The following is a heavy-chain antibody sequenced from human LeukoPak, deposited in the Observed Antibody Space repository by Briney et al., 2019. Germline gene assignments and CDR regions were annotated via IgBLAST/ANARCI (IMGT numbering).Heavy chain of an antibody. D-gene: IGHD6-13*01. CDR1: GGSINSGRYY. CDR3: ASSPGIAAAEGDVFDI. V-gene: IGHV4-61*09. CDR2: VYASGST. Sequence: SETLSLTCSVSGGSINSGRYYWSWIRQPAGKGLEWIGHVYASGSTNYNPSLKSRVTISLDTSKNRFSLKLSSVTAADTAVYYCASSPGIAAAEGDVFDIWGQGTMVTVSS. J-gene: IGHJ3*02.